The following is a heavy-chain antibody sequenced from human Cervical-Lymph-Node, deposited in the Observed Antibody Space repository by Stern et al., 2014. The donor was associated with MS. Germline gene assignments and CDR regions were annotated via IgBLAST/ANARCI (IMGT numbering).Heavy chain of an antibody. CDR2: IYYSGST. J-gene: IGHJ4*02. Sequence: QLQLQESGPGLVKPSETLSLTCTVSGGSISTSNYYWGWIRQPPGKGLEWIGSIYYSGSTYYNPSLKSRVTIFVDTSKKQFSLRVSSVTAADTAVYYCARLGVRWFEDLYWGQGTLVTVSS. V-gene: IGHV4-39*01. D-gene: IGHD3-10*01. CDR3: ARLGVRWFEDLY. CDR1: GGSISTSNYY.